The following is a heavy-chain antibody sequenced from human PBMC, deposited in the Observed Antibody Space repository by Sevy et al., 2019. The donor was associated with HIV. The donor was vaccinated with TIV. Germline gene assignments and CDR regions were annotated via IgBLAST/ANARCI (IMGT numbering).Heavy chain of an antibody. CDR1: GYTLTELS. D-gene: IGHD3-22*01. V-gene: IGHV1-24*01. J-gene: IGHJ4*02. Sequence: ASVKVSCKVSGYTLTELSMHWVRQAPGKGLEWMATFDPEDGETIYAKKFQGRVTMTEDTSTDTAYIELSSLRSEDTAVYYCSTTRDYYDSSGYPFDYWGQGTLVTVSS. CDR2: FDPEDGET. CDR3: STTRDYYDSSGYPFDY.